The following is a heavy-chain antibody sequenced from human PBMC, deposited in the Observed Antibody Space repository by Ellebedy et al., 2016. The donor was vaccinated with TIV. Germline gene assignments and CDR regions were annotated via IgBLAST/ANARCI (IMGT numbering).Heavy chain of an antibody. V-gene: IGHV3-21*01. D-gene: IGHD3-3*02. Sequence: GESLKISCAASGFTFSTSALNWVRQAPGKGLEWVSSINNVGSHIYYADSVRGRFTISRDNAKNSVFLQMSSLRADDTAVYYCGRHSIYDPFDPWGQGTLVTVSS. CDR3: GRHSIYDPFDP. CDR1: GFTFSTSA. J-gene: IGHJ5*02. CDR2: INNVGSHI.